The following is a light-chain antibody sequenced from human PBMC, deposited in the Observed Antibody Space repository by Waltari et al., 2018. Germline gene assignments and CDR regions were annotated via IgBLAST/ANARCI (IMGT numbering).Light chain of an antibody. V-gene: IGLV2-23*02. Sequence: QSALTQPASVSGSPGPSITIPCTGPSRNIGDYNLVSWFQHHPGKVPQLVMYYVTKRPSGISDRFSGSKSGNTASLTISALQADDEADYYCCSYSTSGSWMFGGGTKVTVL. CDR3: CSYSTSGSWM. CDR2: YVT. CDR1: SRNIGDYNL. J-gene: IGLJ3*02.